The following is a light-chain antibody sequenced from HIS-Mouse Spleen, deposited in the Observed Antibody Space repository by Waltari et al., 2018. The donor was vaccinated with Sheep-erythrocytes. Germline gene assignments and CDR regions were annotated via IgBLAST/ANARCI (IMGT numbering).Light chain of an antibody. V-gene: IGKV3-11*01. CDR2: AAS. CDR3: QQRSNWPPT. CDR1: QSVSSY. Sequence: EIVLTQSPATLSLSPGERATLSCRASQSVSSYLAWYQQKPGTAPRRLIYAASNRATGIPARFSGSGSGTDFTLTISSLEPEDFAVYYCQQRSNWPPTFGQGTKVEIK. J-gene: IGKJ1*01.